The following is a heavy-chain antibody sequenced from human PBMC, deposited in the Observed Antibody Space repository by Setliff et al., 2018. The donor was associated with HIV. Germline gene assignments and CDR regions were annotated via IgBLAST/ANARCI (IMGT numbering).Heavy chain of an antibody. CDR2: INQERTT. CDR1: RGSFSHYY. V-gene: IGHV4-34*01. Sequence: SETLSLTCAVYRGSFSHYYWTWIRQSPGKGLEWIAEINQERTTFYNPSLKSRVTMSLDTSRNEVSLRLSSVTAADTATYFCSRVRFNFDNVRCFDLWGPGTLVTVSS. CDR3: SRVRFNFDNVRCFDL. D-gene: IGHD1-20*01. J-gene: IGHJ2*01.